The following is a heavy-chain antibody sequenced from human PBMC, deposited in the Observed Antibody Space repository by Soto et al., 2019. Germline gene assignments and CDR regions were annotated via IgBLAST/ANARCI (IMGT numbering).Heavy chain of an antibody. CDR3: ARGGARTMLGMDV. D-gene: IGHD1-1*01. Sequence: QVQLQESGPGLVKPSETLSLTCTVSGGSVSSGSYYWSWIRQPPGKGLEWIGYIYYSGSTNYNPSLKSRVTIAVDTSKNQFSLKLSSVTAADPAVYYCARGGARTMLGMDVWGQGTTVTVSS. CDR2: IYYSGST. CDR1: GGSVSSGSYY. J-gene: IGHJ6*02. V-gene: IGHV4-61*01.